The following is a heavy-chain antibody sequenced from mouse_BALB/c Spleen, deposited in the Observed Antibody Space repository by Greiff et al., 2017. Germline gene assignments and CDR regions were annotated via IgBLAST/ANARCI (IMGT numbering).Heavy chain of an antibody. Sequence: VQLQQSGPELVKPGASVKIPCKASGYTFTDYNMDWVKQSHGKSLEWIGDINPNNGGTIYNQKFKGKATLTVDKSSSTAYMARRSLTSEDTAVYYCARDGGPTPYDGKAWLADWGQGTLVTVAA. D-gene: IGHD2-10*01. J-gene: IGHJ3*01. V-gene: IGHV1-18*01. CDR2: INPNNGGT. CDR1: GYTFTDYN. CDR3: ARDGGPTPYDGKAWLAD.